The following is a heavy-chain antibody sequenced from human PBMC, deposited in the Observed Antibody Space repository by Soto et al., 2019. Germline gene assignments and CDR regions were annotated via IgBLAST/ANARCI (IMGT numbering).Heavy chain of an antibody. CDR3: ARDRGVAPPVAGNTHYYYYMDV. CDR1: GYSFTNYG. D-gene: IGHD6-19*01. Sequence: QDQLVQSGAEVQKPGASGTVSCKASGYSFTNYGVTWVRQAPGQGLEWMGWISAFNGNTHYAQNLQGRVTMTTDASTSTAYMELRSLRSDDTAVYYCARDRGVAPPVAGNTHYYYYMDVWGKGTTVTVSS. V-gene: IGHV1-18*01. J-gene: IGHJ6*03. CDR2: ISAFNGNT.